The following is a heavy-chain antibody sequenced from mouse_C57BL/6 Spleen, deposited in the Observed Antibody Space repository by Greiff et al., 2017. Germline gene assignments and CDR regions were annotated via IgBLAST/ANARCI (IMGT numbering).Heavy chain of an antibody. V-gene: IGHV14-2*01. J-gene: IGHJ2*01. CDR3: AIYDVDPYYFDY. CDR2: VDPEDGET. CDR1: GFNITDYY. D-gene: IGHD2-3*01. Sequence: EVQLQQSGAELVKPGASVKLSCTASGFNITDYYMHWVKQRTEQGLEWIGRVDPEDGETKYAPKFQGKATITADTSSNTAYLQLSSLTSDDAAVYYCAIYDVDPYYFDYWGQGTTLTVSS.